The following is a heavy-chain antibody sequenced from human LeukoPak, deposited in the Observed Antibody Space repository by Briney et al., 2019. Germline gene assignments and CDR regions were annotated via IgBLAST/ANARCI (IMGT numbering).Heavy chain of an antibody. D-gene: IGHD5-18*01. V-gene: IGHV3-23*01. J-gene: IGHJ4*02. CDR2: ISGSGGST. Sequence: GGSLRLSCAASGFTFSSYAMSWVCQAPGKGLDWISGISGSGGSTYYADSVKGRFAISRDNSKNTVFLQMNSLRAEDTAVYYCAKDGDIYGPYYFDYWGQGILVTVSS. CDR3: AKDGDIYGPYYFDY. CDR1: GFTFSSYA.